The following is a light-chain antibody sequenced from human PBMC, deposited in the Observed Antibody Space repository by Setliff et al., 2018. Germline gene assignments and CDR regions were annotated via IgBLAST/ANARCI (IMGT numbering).Light chain of an antibody. CDR1: SSDVGGYNY. J-gene: IGLJ1*01. CDR2: EVT. CDR3: SSYTSSSPLYV. Sequence: QSALTQPASVSGSPGRSITISCTGTSSDVGGYNYVSWYQQHPGKAPKLMIYEVTYRPSGVSNRFSASKSGNTASLTISGLQAEDEADYYCSSYTSSSPLYVFGTGTKVTVL. V-gene: IGLV2-14*01.